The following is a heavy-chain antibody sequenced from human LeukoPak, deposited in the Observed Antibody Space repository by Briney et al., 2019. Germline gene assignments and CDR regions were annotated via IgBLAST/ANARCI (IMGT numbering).Heavy chain of an antibody. J-gene: IGHJ4*02. CDR2: IYHTGST. Sequence: SETLSLTCTISGGSVSDYYWSWIRQSPGKGLEWIGYIYHTGSTSYSPSLKSRVTISVDTSKNQFSLKLSSVTAADTAVYYCARAVGGDGSGSLWGPGTLVTVSS. D-gene: IGHD3-10*01. V-gene: IGHV4-59*02. CDR3: ARAVGGDGSGSL. CDR1: GGSVSDYY.